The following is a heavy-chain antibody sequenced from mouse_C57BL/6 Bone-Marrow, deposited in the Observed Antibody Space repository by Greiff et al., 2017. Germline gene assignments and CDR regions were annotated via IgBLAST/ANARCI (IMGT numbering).Heavy chain of an antibody. CDR3: ARGRGYDDDAGWFAY. V-gene: IGHV5-9-1*02. CDR2: IGRGGDYT. Sequence: DVQLVESGDGFVKPGGSLKLSCAASGFTFSSYAMSWVRQTPEKRLEWVAYIGRGGDYTYYADTVKGRFTISRDNARNTLYLQMSSLKSEDTAMYYCARGRGYDDDAGWFAYWGQGTLVTVSA. J-gene: IGHJ3*01. D-gene: IGHD2-4*01. CDR1: GFTFSSYA.